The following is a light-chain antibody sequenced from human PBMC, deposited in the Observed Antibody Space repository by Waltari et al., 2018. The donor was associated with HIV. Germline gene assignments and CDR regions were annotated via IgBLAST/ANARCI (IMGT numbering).Light chain of an antibody. CDR1: SSDVGGYNP. CDR2: EVS. V-gene: IGLV2-8*01. J-gene: IGLJ1*01. CDR3: SSYAGSNNFV. Sequence: QSALTQAPSASGSPGQSVTIPCTGTSSDVGGYNPVSWYQQHPGKAPKLMIYEVSKRPSGVPDRFSGSKSGNTASLTVSGLQAEDEADYYCSSYAGSNNFVFGTGTKVTVL.